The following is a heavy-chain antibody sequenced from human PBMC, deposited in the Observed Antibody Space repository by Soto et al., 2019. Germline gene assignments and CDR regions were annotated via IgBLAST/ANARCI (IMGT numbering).Heavy chain of an antibody. V-gene: IGHV3-33*08. D-gene: IGHD6-13*01. J-gene: IGHJ4*02. CDR2: IYYDGSNK. CDR3: ARSQYSSSWYPFDY. Sequence: PGGSLRLSCAASGFTFSSYWMSWVRQAPGKGLEWVAVIYYDGSNKYYADSVKGRFTISRDNSKNTLHLQMNSLRAEDTAVFYSARSQYSSSWYPFDYWGQGTLVTVSS. CDR1: GFTFSSYW.